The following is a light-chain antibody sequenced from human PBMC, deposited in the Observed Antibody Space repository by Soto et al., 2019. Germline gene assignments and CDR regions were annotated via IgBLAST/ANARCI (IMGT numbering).Light chain of an antibody. CDR2: DVS. Sequence: QSALTQPRSVSGSPGQSVTISCTGTSSDVGGYNFVSWYQQHPGKAPKFMIYDVSKRPSGVPDRFSGSRSGNTASLTISGRQAEDEADYYCCSYAGSSVGFGGGTKLTVL. V-gene: IGLV2-11*01. CDR3: CSYAGSSVG. CDR1: SSDVGGYNF. J-gene: IGLJ2*01.